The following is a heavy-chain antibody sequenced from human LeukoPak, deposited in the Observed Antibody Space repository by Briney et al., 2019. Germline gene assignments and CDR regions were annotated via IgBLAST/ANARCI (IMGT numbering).Heavy chain of an antibody. D-gene: IGHD3-22*01. J-gene: IGHJ4*02. CDR2: ISWNSGSI. CDR1: GFTFDDYA. V-gene: IGHV3-9*03. Sequence: GGSLRLSCAASGFTFDDYAMHWVRQAPGKGLEWVSGISWNSGSIGYADSVKGRFTISRDNAKNSLYLQMNSLRAEDMALYYCAKSLTYYYVGSGYFDYWGQGTLVTVSS. CDR3: AKSLTYYYVGSGYFDY.